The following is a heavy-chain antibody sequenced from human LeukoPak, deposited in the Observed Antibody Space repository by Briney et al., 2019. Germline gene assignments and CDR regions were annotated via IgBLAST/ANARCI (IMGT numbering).Heavy chain of an antibody. J-gene: IGHJ4*02. CDR2: IYYSGST. V-gene: IGHV4-59*12. D-gene: IGHD3-22*01. CDR3: ARVGVWGYYYDSSGYSPSPFDY. Sequence: SETLSLTCSVSGGSITSYYWSWIRQPPGRGLEWIGYIYYSGSTNYNPSLKSRVTISVDTSKNQFSLKLTSVTAADTAVYYCARVGVWGYYYDSSGYSPSPFDYWGQGTLVTVSS. CDR1: GGSITSYY.